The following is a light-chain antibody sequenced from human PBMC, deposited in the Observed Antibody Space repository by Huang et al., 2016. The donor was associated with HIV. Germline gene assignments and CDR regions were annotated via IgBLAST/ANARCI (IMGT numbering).Light chain of an antibody. CDR1: RSVSTN. J-gene: IGKJ4*01. V-gene: IGKV3-15*01. CDR2: GSS. Sequence: EIVMTQSPATLSVSPGQRVTLSCRANRSVSTNLAGYQQRHGQAPRLLSYGSSTRAPGIPARFSGSGSGTDFSLTISSLQSEDFALYYCHQYNNWLLSFGGGTRV. CDR3: HQYNNWLLS.